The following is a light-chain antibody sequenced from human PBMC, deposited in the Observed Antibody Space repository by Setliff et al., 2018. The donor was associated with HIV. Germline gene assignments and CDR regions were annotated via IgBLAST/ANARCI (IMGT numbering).Light chain of an antibody. Sequence: QSALAQPRSVSGSPGQSVTISCTGTSSDVGGYNYVSWYQQRPDKAPKLIIYDVSKRPSGVPDRFSGSRSGNTASLTISGLQAEDEVDYYCCSYAGTYTSLYVFGTGTKV. V-gene: IGLV2-11*01. CDR1: SSDVGGYNY. J-gene: IGLJ1*01. CDR3: CSYAGTYTSLYV. CDR2: DVS.